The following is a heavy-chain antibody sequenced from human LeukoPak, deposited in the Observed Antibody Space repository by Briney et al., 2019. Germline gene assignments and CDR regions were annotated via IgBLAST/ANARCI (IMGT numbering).Heavy chain of an antibody. CDR3: ARTRYYYNSRSYGAPYYFDY. D-gene: IGHD3-10*01. CDR1: GGSISSNSYY. Sequence: SETLSLTCAVSGGSISSNSYYWGWIRQPPGKGLEWIGSIYYSGITYCNPSLKSRVTISVDTSKNQLSLKLSSVTAADTAVYYCARTRYYYNSRSYGAPYYFDYWGQGALVTVSS. J-gene: IGHJ4*02. V-gene: IGHV4-39*01. CDR2: IYYSGIT.